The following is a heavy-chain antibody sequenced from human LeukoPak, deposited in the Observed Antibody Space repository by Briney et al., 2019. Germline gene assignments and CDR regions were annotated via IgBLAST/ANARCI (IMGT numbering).Heavy chain of an antibody. CDR2: IYYSGST. CDR1: GASLSNYY. D-gene: IGHD3-16*01. V-gene: IGHV4-59*01. J-gene: IGHJ4*02. CDR3: ARGTFMNFDY. Sequence: SETLSLTCTVSGASLSNYYWSWIRQPPGKGLEWIGYIYYSGSTNYNPSLKSRVTISVDTSKNQFSLKLSSVTAADTAVYYCARGTFMNFDYWGQGTLVTVSS.